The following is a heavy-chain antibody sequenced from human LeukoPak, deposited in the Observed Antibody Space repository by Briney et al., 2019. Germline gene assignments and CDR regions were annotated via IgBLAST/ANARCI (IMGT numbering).Heavy chain of an antibody. D-gene: IGHD5-18*01. CDR1: GGSISRGGYY. CDR2: IYYSGST. J-gene: IGHJ4*02. CDR3: ASSSPRYSCGPLYYFDY. Sequence: SQTLSLTCTVSGGSISRGGYYWSWIRQHPGKGLQWIGYIYYSGSTYYNPSLKSRVTISVDTSKNQFSLKLSSVTAADTAVYYCASSSPRYSCGPLYYFDYWGQGTLVTVSS. V-gene: IGHV4-31*03.